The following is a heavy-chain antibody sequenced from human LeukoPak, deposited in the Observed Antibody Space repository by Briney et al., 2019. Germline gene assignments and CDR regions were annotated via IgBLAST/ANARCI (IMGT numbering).Heavy chain of an antibody. CDR1: GFTFSSYG. CDR3: ARAYYGDCLDY. Sequence: GGSLRLSCAASGFTFSSYGMNWVRQAPGKGLVWVSRINSDGSSTSYADSVKGRFTISRDNAKNTLYLQMNSLRAEDTAVYYCARAYYGDCLDYWGQGTLVTVSS. D-gene: IGHD4-17*01. V-gene: IGHV3-74*01. CDR2: INSDGSST. J-gene: IGHJ4*02.